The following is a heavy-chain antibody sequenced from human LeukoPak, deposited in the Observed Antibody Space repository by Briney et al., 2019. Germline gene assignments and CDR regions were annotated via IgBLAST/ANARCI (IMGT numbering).Heavy chain of an antibody. V-gene: IGHV4-61*02. Sequence: SQTLSLTCTVSGGSISSGSYYWSWIRQPAGEGLEWIGRIYTSGSTNYNPSLKSRVTISVDTSKNRFSLKLRSVTAADTAVYYCAREEMPGKFDYWGQGTLVTVSS. CDR1: GGSISSGSYY. CDR3: AREEMPGKFDY. J-gene: IGHJ4*02. CDR2: IYTSGST. D-gene: IGHD1-26*01.